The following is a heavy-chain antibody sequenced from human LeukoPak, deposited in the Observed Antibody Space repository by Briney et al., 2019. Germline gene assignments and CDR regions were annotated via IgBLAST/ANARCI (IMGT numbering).Heavy chain of an antibody. Sequence: GGSLRLSCAASGFTFSTFGMHWVRQAPGKGLEWVAFIRYDGSNKYYADSVKGRFTISRDDSKNTLYLQMNSLSAEDTAAYYCAKGYYFDILSGYSSLDSWGQGTLVTVSS. CDR1: GFTFSTFG. D-gene: IGHD3-9*01. CDR3: AKGYYFDILSGYSSLDS. CDR2: IRYDGSNK. V-gene: IGHV3-30*02. J-gene: IGHJ4*02.